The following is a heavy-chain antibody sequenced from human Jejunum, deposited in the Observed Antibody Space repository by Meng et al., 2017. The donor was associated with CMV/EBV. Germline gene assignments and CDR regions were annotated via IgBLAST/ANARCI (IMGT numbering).Heavy chain of an antibody. V-gene: IGHV3-23*01. CDR2: IGGSGGST. D-gene: IGHD3-10*01. J-gene: IGHJ4*02. CDR1: GFTFSNSA. Sequence: GFTFSNSAMTWVRQAPGKGLEWVSGIGGSGGSTNYADSVKGRFSISRDNSKNTLYLQMNSLRAEDTAIYYCAKDRAGVNPDYYDYWGQGTLVTVSS. CDR3: AKDRAGVNPDYYDY.